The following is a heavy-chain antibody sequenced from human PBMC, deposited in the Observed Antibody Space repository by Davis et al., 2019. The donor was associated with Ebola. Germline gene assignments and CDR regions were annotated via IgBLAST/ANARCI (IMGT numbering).Heavy chain of an antibody. Sequence: GESLKISCAASGFTFSSYSMNWVRQAPGKGLEWVSYISSSSSTIYYADSVKGRFTISRDNAKNSLYLQMNSLRDEDTAVYYCARDRMVRGVIILDYWGQGTLVTVSS. CDR2: ISSSSSTI. CDR3: ARDRMVRGVIILDY. D-gene: IGHD3-10*01. CDR1: GFTFSSYS. J-gene: IGHJ4*02. V-gene: IGHV3-48*02.